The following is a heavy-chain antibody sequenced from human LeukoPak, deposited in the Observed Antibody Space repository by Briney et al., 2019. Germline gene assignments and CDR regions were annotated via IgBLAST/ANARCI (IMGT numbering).Heavy chain of an antibody. CDR1: GGSISSSSYY. CDR2: IHYSGST. V-gene: IGHV4-61*01. CDR3: AREYMGENKEGEKYYYRSGSDYFNWFDP. J-gene: IGHJ5*02. Sequence: SETLSLTCTVSGGSISSSSYYWSWIRQPPGKGLEWIGYIHYSGSTNYNPSLKSRVTISVDTSKNQFSLKLSSVTAADTAVFYCAREYMGENKEGEKYYYRSGSDYFNWFDPWGQGTLVTVSS. D-gene: IGHD3-10*01.